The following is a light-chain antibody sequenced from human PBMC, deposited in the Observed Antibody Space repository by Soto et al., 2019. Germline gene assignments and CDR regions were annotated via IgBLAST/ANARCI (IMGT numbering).Light chain of an antibody. CDR3: QQLNSYPIT. CDR2: AAS. J-gene: IGKJ5*01. V-gene: IGKV1-9*01. CDR1: QGIRSY. Sequence: DIQLTQSPSLLSASVGDRVTITCRASQGIRSYLAWYQQKPGKAPKLLIYAASTLQSGVPSRFSGSGYGTEFTLTISSLQPEDFVTYYCQQLNSYPITFGQGTRLEIK.